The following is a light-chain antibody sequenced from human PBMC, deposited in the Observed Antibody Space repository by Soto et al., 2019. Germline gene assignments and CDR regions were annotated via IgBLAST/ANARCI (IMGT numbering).Light chain of an antibody. CDR2: ETS. V-gene: IGKV3D-20*01. J-gene: IGKJ4*01. CDR3: QQYGGSPLT. Sequence: ENVLTQSPATLSLSPGERATLSCGASQSVSNNYLAWYQQRPGLAPRLLISETSIRATGVPDRFSGSGSGTDFTLTINILEPEDSAIYYCQQYGGSPLTFGGGTRVEIK. CDR1: QSVSNNY.